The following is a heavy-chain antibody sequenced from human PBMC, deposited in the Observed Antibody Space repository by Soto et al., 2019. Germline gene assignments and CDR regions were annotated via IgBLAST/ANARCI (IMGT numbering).Heavy chain of an antibody. J-gene: IGHJ6*02. CDR2: IYYSGST. CDR3: ARHLPLGSSSWRIYYYYYGMDV. D-gene: IGHD6-13*01. V-gene: IGHV4-39*01. CDR1: GGSISSSSYY. Sequence: SETLSLTCTVSGGSISSSSYYWGWIRQPPGKGLEWIGSIYYSGSTYYNPSLKSRVTISVDTSKNQFSLKLGSVTAADTAVYYCARHLPLGSSSWRIYYYYYGMDVWGQGTTVTVSS.